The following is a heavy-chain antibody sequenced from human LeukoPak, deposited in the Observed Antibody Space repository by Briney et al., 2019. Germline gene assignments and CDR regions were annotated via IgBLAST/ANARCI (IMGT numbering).Heavy chain of an antibody. CDR2: IYHSGST. V-gene: IGHV4-38-2*02. D-gene: IGHD3-3*01. J-gene: IGHJ6*03. Sequence: SETLSLTCTVSGYSISSGYYWGWIRQPPGKGLEWIGSIYHSGSTNYNPSLKSRVTISVDTSKNQFSLKLSSVTAADTAVYYCARGNHVLRFLEWLSYYYYMDVWGKGTTVTVSS. CDR1: GYSISSGYY. CDR3: ARGNHVLRFLEWLSYYYYMDV.